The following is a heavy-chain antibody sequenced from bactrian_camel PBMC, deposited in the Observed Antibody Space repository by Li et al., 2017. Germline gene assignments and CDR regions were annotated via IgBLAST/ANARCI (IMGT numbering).Heavy chain of an antibody. CDR3: AAAGTYLTYTARWGFGY. CDR1: GRPSSIQY. CDR2: IYLDGGKP. D-gene: IGHD2*01. Sequence: VQLVESGGGLVQPGGSLRLSCAASGRPSSIQYITWVRQAPGKGLEWVTSIYLDGGKPIYADSNKDRFWISKDNAKNTWYLQMNSLRPDDTAVYYCAAAGTYLTYTARWGFGYWGQGTQVTVS. J-gene: IGHJ6*01. V-gene: IGHV3-2*01.